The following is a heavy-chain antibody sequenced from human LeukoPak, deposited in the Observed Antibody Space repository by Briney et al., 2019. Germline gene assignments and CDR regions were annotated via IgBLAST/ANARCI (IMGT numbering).Heavy chain of an antibody. J-gene: IGHJ3*02. Sequence: SQTLSLTCTVYGGSFSGYYWSWIRQPPGKGLEWIGEINHSGSTNYNPSLKSRVTISVDTSKNQFSLKLSSVTAADTAVYYCAREFTDGRPNDAFDIWGQGTMVTVSS. CDR2: INHSGST. V-gene: IGHV4-34*01. CDR1: GGSFSGYY. CDR3: AREFTDGRPNDAFDI. D-gene: IGHD5-24*01.